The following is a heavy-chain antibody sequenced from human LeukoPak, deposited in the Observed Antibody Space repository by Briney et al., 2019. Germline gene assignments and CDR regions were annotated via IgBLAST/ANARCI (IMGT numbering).Heavy chain of an antibody. CDR3: AREGDGYNKRSFDY. CDR1: GGSFSGYY. D-gene: IGHD5-24*01. V-gene: IGHV4-34*01. Sequence: SETLSLTCAVYGGSFSGYYWSWIRQPPGKGLEWIGEINHSGSTNYNPSLKSRVTISVDTSKNQFSLKLSSVTAADTAVYYCAREGDGYNKRSFDYWGQGTLVTVSS. CDR2: INHSGST. J-gene: IGHJ4*02.